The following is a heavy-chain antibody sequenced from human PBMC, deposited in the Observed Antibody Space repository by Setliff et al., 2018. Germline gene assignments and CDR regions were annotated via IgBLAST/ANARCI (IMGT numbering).Heavy chain of an antibody. D-gene: IGHD3-22*01. CDR2: IKDGGTEK. CDR3: SKDRSRDYDDSSGYDH. Sequence: STSSYWGWIRQPPGKGLEWVATIKDGGTEKYYVDSVKGRFTISRDDAKNSLYLHMSSLRGGDTAVYFCSKDRSRDYDDSSGYDHWGQGTLVTVSS. J-gene: IGHJ4*02. V-gene: IGHV3-7*03. CDR1: STSSYW.